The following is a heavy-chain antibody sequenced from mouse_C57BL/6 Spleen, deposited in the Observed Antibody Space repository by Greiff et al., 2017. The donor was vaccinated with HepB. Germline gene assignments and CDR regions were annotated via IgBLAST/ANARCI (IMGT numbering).Heavy chain of an antibody. D-gene: IGHD2-4*01. J-gene: IGHJ3*01. CDR3: ARWHDYETSFAY. V-gene: IGHV1-55*01. CDR1: GYTFTRYW. CDR2: IYPGSGST. Sequence: QVQLQQSGAELVKPGASVQMSCKASGYTFTRYWITWVKQRPGQGLEWIGDIYPGSGSTNYNEKFKSKATLTVDTSSSTAYMQLSSLTSEDSAVYYCARWHDYETSFAYWGQGTLVTVSA.